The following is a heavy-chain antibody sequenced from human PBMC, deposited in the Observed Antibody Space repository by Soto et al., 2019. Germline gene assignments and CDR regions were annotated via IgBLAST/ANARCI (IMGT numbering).Heavy chain of an antibody. J-gene: IGHJ5*02. V-gene: IGHV4-34*01. Sequence: PSETLSLTCAVYGGSFSGYYWSWIRQPPGKGLEWIGEINHSGSTNYNPSLKSRVTISVDTSKNQFSLKLSSVTAADTAVYYCARGHYDYVWGSYRGWFDPWGQGTLVTVSS. CDR3: ARGHYDYVWGSYRGWFDP. CDR1: GGSFSGYY. D-gene: IGHD3-16*02. CDR2: INHSGST.